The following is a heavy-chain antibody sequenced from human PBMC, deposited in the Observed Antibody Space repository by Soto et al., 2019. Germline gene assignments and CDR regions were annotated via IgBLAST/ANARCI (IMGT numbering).Heavy chain of an antibody. J-gene: IGHJ6*02. D-gene: IGHD3-3*01. CDR2: INPNSGGT. CDR1: GYTFTGYY. V-gene: IGHV1-2*02. CDR3: AREEDVLRFLEWLLPGMDV. Sequence: PGASVKVSCKASGYTFTGYYMHWVRQAPGQGLEWMGWINPNSGGTNYAQKFQGRVTMTRDTSISTAYMELSRLRSDDTAVYYCAREEDVLRFLEWLLPGMDVWGQGTTVTVSS.